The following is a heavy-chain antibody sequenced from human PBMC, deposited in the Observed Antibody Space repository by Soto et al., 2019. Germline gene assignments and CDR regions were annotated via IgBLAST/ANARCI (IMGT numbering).Heavy chain of an antibody. D-gene: IGHD1-26*01. J-gene: IGHJ6*02. CDR1: GASISQYY. Sequence: SETLSLTCTVCGASISQYYWNGIRQYPGKGLEWIVSVSSTGTTVYNPSLTSRVTVSLDTSKNQFSLELNSVTAADSAIYYCARQSGGYYYYGMDVWGQGTKVTSP. CDR3: ARQSGGYYYYGMDV. V-gene: IGHV4-59*08. CDR2: VSSTGTT.